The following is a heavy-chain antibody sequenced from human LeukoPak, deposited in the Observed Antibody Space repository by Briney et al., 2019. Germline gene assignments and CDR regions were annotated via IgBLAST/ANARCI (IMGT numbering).Heavy chain of an antibody. V-gene: IGHV4-39*01. J-gene: IGHJ4*02. Sequence: SETLSLTCTVSGDPIATGIHYWGWIRQPPGKGLEWIGSVFYTGNTYYNPSLQSRITISVDTSKNQVSLKVTSVTATDTALYYCARQGTYYYDSTKFTFDSWGQGTLVTVSS. CDR3: ARQGTYYYDSTKFTFDS. CDR2: VFYTGNT. CDR1: GDPIATGIHY. D-gene: IGHD3-22*01.